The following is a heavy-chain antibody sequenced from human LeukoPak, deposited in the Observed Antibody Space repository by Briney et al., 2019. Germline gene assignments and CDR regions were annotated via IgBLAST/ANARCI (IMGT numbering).Heavy chain of an antibody. CDR3: ARGVEPAARYYYYMDV. V-gene: IGHV1-8*01. J-gene: IGHJ6*03. Sequence: ASVKVSCKASGYTFTSYDINWVRQATGQGLEWMGWTNPNSGNTGYAQKFQGRVTMTRNTSISTAYMELSSLRSEDTAVYYCARGVEPAARYYYYMDVWGKGTTVTVSS. CDR2: TNPNSGNT. CDR1: GYTFTSYD. D-gene: IGHD2-2*01.